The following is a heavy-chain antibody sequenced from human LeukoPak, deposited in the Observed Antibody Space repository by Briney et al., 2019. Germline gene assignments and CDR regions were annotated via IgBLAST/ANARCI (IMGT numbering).Heavy chain of an antibody. D-gene: IGHD3-10*01. CDR3: ARGNYRFDY. Sequence: GGSLRLSCAASGFTFSSHTMNWVRQAPGRGLKWIAYISSSSGTIYYADSVKGRFTISRDNAKTSLFLQMNSLRAEDTAVYYCARGNYRFDYWGQGSLVTVSS. CDR2: ISSSSGTI. CDR1: GFTFSSHT. J-gene: IGHJ4*02. V-gene: IGHV3-48*01.